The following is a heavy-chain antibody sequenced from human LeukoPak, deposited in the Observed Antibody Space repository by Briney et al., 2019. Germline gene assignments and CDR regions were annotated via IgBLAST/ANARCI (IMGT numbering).Heavy chain of an antibody. Sequence: GGSLRLSCAASGFTFSAYWMSWVRQTPGKGLEWVANIKEDGSEKYYVDYVKGRFIISRDNTKNSLYVQMNSLRAEDTAVYYCARLPLTARRHFDFWGQGTQVTVSS. V-gene: IGHV3-7*05. CDR3: ARLPLTARRHFDF. CDR1: GFTFSAYW. J-gene: IGHJ4*02. D-gene: IGHD5-18*01. CDR2: IKEDGSEK.